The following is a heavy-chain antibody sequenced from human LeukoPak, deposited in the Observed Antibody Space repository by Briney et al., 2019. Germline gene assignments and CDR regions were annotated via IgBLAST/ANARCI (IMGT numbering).Heavy chain of an antibody. J-gene: IGHJ4*02. Sequence: GSLRLSCAASGFTFSSYSMNWVRQAPGKGLEWVSSISSSSSYIYYADSVKGRFTISRDNAKNSLYLQMNSLRAEDTAVYYCARQLSSGYYPPFPFDYWGQGTLVTVSS. CDR1: GFTFSSYS. D-gene: IGHD3-22*01. V-gene: IGHV3-21*01. CDR3: ARQLSSGYYPPFPFDY. CDR2: ISSSSSYI.